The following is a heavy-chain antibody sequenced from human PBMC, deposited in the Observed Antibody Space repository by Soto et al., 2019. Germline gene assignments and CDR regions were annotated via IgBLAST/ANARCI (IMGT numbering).Heavy chain of an antibody. D-gene: IGHD3-22*01. J-gene: IGHJ4*02. CDR3: AKALDYDRGDYYLYYYDY. V-gene: IGHV3-23*01. Sequence: GGSLRLSCAAAGFTFSSYAMTWVRQAPGKGLEWISGISGSGSSTYHADSVKGRFIISRDNSKSTLYLQMNSLRVEDTAVYYCAKALDYDRGDYYLYYYDYWGQGALVTVSS. CDR1: GFTFSSYA. CDR2: ISGSGSST.